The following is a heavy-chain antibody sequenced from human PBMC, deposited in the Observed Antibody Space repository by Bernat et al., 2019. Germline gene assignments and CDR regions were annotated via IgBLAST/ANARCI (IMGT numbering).Heavy chain of an antibody. CDR2: IEERGST. J-gene: IGHJ4*02. CDR1: GGGSRREE. Sequence: GERKEEGKGGGKKEERRGLTCKGAGGGSRREEGSWIRQPPGKGGEGRGEIEERGSTNYNPSLKSRVTISVDTSKNQFSLKLSSVTAADTAVYYCASYYDILTGYDYWGQGTLVTVSS. D-gene: IGHD3-9*01. V-gene: IGHV4-59*01. CDR3: ASYYDILTGYDY.